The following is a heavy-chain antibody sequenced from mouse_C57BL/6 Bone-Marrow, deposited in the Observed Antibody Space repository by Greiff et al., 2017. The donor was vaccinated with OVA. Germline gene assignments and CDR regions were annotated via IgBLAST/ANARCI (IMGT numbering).Heavy chain of an antibody. CDR1: GYTFTSFW. Sequence: QVQLQQPGAELVMPGASVKLSCKASGYTFTSFWMHWVKQRPGQGLEWIGEIDPSDSYTNYNQKFKGKSTLTVDKSSSIADMQISSMASEDSAVNDCARDDYAGTWFAYWGQGTLVTVSA. D-gene: IGHD2-4*01. CDR3: ARDDYAGTWFAY. V-gene: IGHV1-69*01. CDR2: IDPSDSYT. J-gene: IGHJ3*01.